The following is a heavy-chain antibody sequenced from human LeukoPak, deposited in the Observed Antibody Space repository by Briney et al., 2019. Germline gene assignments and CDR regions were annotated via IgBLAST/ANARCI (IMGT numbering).Heavy chain of an antibody. D-gene: IGHD2-15*01. V-gene: IGHV4-59*01. Sequence: SETLSLTCTVSGGSISSYYWSWIRQPPGKGLEWIGYIYYSGSTNYNPSLKSRVTISVDTSKNQFSLKLSSVTAADTAVYYCARAGYCSGGSCYLPYYYYYGMDVWGQGTTVTVSS. J-gene: IGHJ6*02. CDR1: GGSISSYY. CDR3: ARAGYCSGGSCYLPYYYYYGMDV. CDR2: IYYSGST.